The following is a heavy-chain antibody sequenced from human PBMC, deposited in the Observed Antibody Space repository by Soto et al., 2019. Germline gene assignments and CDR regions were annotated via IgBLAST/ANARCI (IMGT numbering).Heavy chain of an antibody. Sequence: SETLSLTCTVSGGSISSGGYYWSWIRQHPGKGLEWIGYIYYSGSTYYNPSLKSRVTISVDTSKNQFSLKLSSVTAADTAVYYCARESTVTMNWFDPWGQGTLVTSPQ. CDR3: ARESTVTMNWFDP. D-gene: IGHD4-17*01. J-gene: IGHJ5*02. V-gene: IGHV4-31*03. CDR2: IYYSGST. CDR1: GGSISSGGYY.